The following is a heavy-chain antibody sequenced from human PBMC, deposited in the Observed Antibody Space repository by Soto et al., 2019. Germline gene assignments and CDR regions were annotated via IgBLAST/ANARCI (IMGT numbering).Heavy chain of an antibody. CDR3: ARPQDCSGGSCNRGNWFDP. D-gene: IGHD2-15*01. Sequence: SETLSLTCTVSGGSISSSSYYWGWIRQPPGKGLEWIGSIYYSGSTYYNPSLKSRVTISVDTSKNQFSLKLSSVTAADTAVYYCARPQDCSGGSCNRGNWFDPWRQGTLVTVSS. CDR2: IYYSGST. CDR1: GGSISSSSYY. J-gene: IGHJ5*02. V-gene: IGHV4-39*01.